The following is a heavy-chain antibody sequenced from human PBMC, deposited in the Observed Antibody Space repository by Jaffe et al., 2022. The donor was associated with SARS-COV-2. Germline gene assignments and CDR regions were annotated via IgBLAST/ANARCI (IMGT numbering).Heavy chain of an antibody. D-gene: IGHD3-22*01. CDR3: ARDLDEWSSGYYSAWDY. Sequence: QVQLVESGGGVVQPGRSLRLSCAASGFTFSSYAMHWVRQAPGKGLEWVAVISYDGSNKYYADSVKGRFTISRDNSKNTLYLQMNSLRAEDTAVYYCARDLDEWSSGYYSAWDYWGQGTLVTVSS. CDR1: GFTFSSYA. CDR2: ISYDGSNK. J-gene: IGHJ4*02. V-gene: IGHV3-30-3*01.